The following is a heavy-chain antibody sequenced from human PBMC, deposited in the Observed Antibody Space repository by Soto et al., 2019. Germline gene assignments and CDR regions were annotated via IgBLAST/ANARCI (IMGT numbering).Heavy chain of an antibody. CDR1: GGSISSSSYY. D-gene: IGHD3-10*02. J-gene: IGHJ4*02. V-gene: IGHV4-39*01. CDR3: ANDYVNYFDY. CDR2: IYYSGST. Sequence: SETLSLTCTVSGGSISSSSYYWGWIRQPPGKGLEWIGSIYYSGSTYYNPSLKSRVTISVDTSKNQFSLKLSSVTAADTAVYYCANDYVNYFDYWGQGTLVTAPQ.